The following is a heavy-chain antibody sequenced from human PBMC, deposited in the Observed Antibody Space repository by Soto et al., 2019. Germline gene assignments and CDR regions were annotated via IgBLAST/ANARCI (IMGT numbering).Heavy chain of an antibody. D-gene: IGHD6-19*01. V-gene: IGHV4-59*01. CDR3: AREGGSGPNWFDP. J-gene: IGHJ5*02. CDR1: GGSISSYY. Sequence: QVQLQESGPGLVKPSETLSLTCTVSGGSISSYYWSWIRQPPGKGLEWIGYIYYSGSTNYNPSLKSRVTLSVDTSKNQFSLKLSSVTAADTAVYYCAREGGSGPNWFDPWGQGTLVTVSS. CDR2: IYYSGST.